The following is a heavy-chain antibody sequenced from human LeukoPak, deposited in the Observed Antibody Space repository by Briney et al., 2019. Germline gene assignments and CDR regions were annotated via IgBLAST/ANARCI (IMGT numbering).Heavy chain of an antibody. Sequence: SVKVFCKASGGTFSSYAISWVRQAPGQGLEWMGGIIPIFGTANYAQKFQGRVTITADESTSTAYMELSSLRSEDTAVYYCARDRIAAAVPDAFDIWGQGTMVTVSS. V-gene: IGHV1-69*13. CDR2: IIPIFGTA. D-gene: IGHD6-13*01. CDR3: ARDRIAAAVPDAFDI. CDR1: GGTFSSYA. J-gene: IGHJ3*02.